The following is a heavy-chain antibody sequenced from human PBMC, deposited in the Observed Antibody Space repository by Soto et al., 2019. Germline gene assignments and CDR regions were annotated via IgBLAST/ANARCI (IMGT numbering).Heavy chain of an antibody. V-gene: IGHV4-30-2*01. CDR1: GGSISSGGYS. Sequence: PSETLSLTCAVSGGSISSGGYSWSWIRQPPGKGLEWIGYIYHSGSTYYNPSLKSRVTISVDRSKNQFSLELISVTAADTAVYYCARDLRMDSWGPGTLVTVSS. CDR3: ARDLRMDS. CDR2: IYHSGST. J-gene: IGHJ4*02.